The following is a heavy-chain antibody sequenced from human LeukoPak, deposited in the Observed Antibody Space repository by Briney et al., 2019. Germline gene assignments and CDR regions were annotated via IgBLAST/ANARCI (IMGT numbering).Heavy chain of an antibody. Sequence: ALVKLSCTASGYTFTGYYMHWVRQAPGQGLEWMGRINPNSGGTNYAQTFQGWVTMTRDTSISTAYMELRSLRSDDTAVYYCARVGDDSSGSLDTWGQGTMVTVSS. CDR2: INPNSGGT. J-gene: IGHJ3*02. D-gene: IGHD3-22*01. V-gene: IGHV1-2*04. CDR3: ARVGDDSSGSLDT. CDR1: GYTFTGYY.